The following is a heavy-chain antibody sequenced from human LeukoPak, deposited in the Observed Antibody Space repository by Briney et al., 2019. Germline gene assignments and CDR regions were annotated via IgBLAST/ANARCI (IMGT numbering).Heavy chain of an antibody. D-gene: IGHD3-3*01. CDR2: IRYDGSNK. J-gene: IGHJ4*02. V-gene: IGHV3-30*02. Sequence: PGGSLRLSCAASGFTFSSYGMHWVRQAPGRGLEWVAFIRYDGSNKYYADSVKGRFTISRDNSKNTLYLQMNSLRAEDTAVYYCPKDQRFLEWVFDYGGQGTLVTVSS. CDR3: PKDQRFLEWVFDY. CDR1: GFTFSSYG.